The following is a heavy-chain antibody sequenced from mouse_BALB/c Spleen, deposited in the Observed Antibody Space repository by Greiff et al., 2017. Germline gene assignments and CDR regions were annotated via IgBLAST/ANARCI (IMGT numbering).Heavy chain of an antibody. J-gene: IGHJ4*01. D-gene: IGHD1-1*01. CDR1: EYEFPSHD. Sequence: EVQGVESGGGLVQPGESLKLSCESNEYEFPSHDMSWVRKTPEKRLELVAAINSDGGSTYYPDTMERRFIISRDNTKNNLYLQMSSLKSEDTAMYYCAREHYGHAMDYWGQGTSVTVSS. CDR3: AREHYGHAMDY. V-gene: IGHV5-2*01. CDR2: INSDGGST.